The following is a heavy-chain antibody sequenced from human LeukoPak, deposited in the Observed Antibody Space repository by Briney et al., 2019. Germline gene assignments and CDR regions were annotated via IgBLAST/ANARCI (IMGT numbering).Heavy chain of an antibody. CDR2: IYNSGST. J-gene: IGHJ4*02. V-gene: IGHV4-59*01. Sequence: PSETLSLTCTVSGGSISSYYWSWIRQPPGKGLGWIGCIYNSGSTNYNPSLKSRVTISVGTSKNQFSLKLNSVTAADTAVYYCALERYCTSTSCGNNFDYWGQGTLVTVSS. D-gene: IGHD2-2*01. CDR1: GGSISSYY. CDR3: ALERYCTSTSCGNNFDY.